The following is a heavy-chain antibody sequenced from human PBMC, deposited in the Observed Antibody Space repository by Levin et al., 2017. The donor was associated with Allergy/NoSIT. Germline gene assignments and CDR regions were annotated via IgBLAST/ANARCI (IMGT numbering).Heavy chain of an antibody. CDR2: INPNSGGT. Sequence: ASLKVSCKASGYTFTGYYMHWVRQAPGQGLEWMGRINPNSGGTNYAQKFQGRVTMTRDTSISTAYMELSRLRSDDTAVYYCARARIAARGVGWFDPWGQGTLVTVSS. V-gene: IGHV1-2*06. CDR3: ARARIAARGVGWFDP. J-gene: IGHJ5*02. D-gene: IGHD6-6*01. CDR1: GYTFTGYY.